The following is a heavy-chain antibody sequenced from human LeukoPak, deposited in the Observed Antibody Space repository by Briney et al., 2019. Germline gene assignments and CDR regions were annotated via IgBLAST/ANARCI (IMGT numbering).Heavy chain of an antibody. J-gene: IGHJ4*02. V-gene: IGHV1-69*04. CDR2: IIPILGIA. CDR3: ARHYCSGGSCHLDY. D-gene: IGHD2-15*01. CDR1: GGTFSSYA. Sequence: SVKVSCKASGGTFSSYAISWVRQAAGQRLEWMGRIIPILGIANYAQKFQGRVTITADKSTSTAYMELSSLRSEDTAVYYCARHYCSGGSCHLDYWGQGTLVTVSS.